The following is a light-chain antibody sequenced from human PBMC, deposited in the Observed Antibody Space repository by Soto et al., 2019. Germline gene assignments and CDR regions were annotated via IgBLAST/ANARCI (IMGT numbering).Light chain of an antibody. CDR1: SSDVGSDNL. V-gene: IGLV2-23*01. Sequence: QSVLTKPASVSGSPGQWITISCTGTSSDVGSDNLVSWYQQHPGKAPKLMIYAGSKRPSGVSNRFSGSKSGNTASLTISGLQAEDEADYYCCSYAGSSTFYVFGTGTKVTVL. J-gene: IGLJ1*01. CDR2: AGS. CDR3: CSYAGSSTFYV.